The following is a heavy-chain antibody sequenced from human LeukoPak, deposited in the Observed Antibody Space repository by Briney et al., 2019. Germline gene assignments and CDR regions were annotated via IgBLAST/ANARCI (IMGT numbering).Heavy chain of an antibody. D-gene: IGHD2-21*02. V-gene: IGHV4-59*08. Sequence: SETLSLTCTVSGGSISSYYWSWIRQPPGKGLEWIGYIYYSGSTNYNPSPKSRVTISVDTSKNQFSLKLSSVTAADTAVYYCARTAYCGGDCSSFDYWGQGTLVTVSS. CDR1: GGSISSYY. CDR3: ARTAYCGGDCSSFDY. J-gene: IGHJ4*02. CDR2: IYYSGST.